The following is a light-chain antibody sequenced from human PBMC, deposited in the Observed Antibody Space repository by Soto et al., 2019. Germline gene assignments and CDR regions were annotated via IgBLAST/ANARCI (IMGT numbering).Light chain of an antibody. V-gene: IGKV1-5*03. J-gene: IGKJ1*01. CDR2: KAS. CDR3: QQHREYAAWT. Sequence: DIQMTQSPSTLSASVGDRVTITCRASQSVSIWLAWYQQKPGKAPNLLIYKASSLQSGVPSRFSGSGSGTEFTLTISGLPPEDSATYYGQQHREYAAWTFGQGTKVEIK. CDR1: QSVSIW.